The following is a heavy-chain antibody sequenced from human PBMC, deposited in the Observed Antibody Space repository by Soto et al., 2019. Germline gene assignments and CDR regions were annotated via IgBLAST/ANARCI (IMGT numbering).Heavy chain of an antibody. Sequence: GGSLRLSCTASGFTFGDYAMSWFRQAPGKGLEWVGFIRSKAYGGTTEYAASVKGRFTISRDDSKSIAYLQMNSLRDEDTAVYYCARDYRKWELPDPVYYYYGMDVWGQGTTVTVSS. CDR2: IRSKAYGGTT. CDR3: ARDYRKWELPDPVYYYYGMDV. D-gene: IGHD1-26*01. V-gene: IGHV3-49*03. J-gene: IGHJ6*02. CDR1: GFTFGDYA.